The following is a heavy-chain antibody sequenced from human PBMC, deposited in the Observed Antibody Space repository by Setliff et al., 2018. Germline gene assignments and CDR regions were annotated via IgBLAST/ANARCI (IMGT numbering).Heavy chain of an antibody. D-gene: IGHD2-15*01. CDR1: GFTFSSFA. J-gene: IGHJ5*02. CDR2: ISGSGNKT. Sequence: GGSLRLSCAASGFTFSSFAMSWVRQAPGKGLEWVASISGSGNKTFHADSVKGRFTISRDNSKNTLYLQMNGLRVDDSAVYHCARDPPVVTWGQGTLVTVSS. V-gene: IGHV3-23*01. CDR3: ARDPPVVT.